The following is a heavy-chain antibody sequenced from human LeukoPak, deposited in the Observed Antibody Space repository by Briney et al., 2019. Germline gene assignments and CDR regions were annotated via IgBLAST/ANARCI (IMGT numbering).Heavy chain of an antibody. J-gene: IGHJ5*02. V-gene: IGHV3-23*01. CDR3: AKDSFPVIPAAENWFDP. D-gene: IGHD2-2*01. CDR2: ISGSGGST. CDR1: GFTFSSYA. Sequence: GGSLRLSCAASGFTFSSYAMSWVRQAPGKGLEWVSAISGSGGSTYYADSVKGRFTISRDNSKNTLYLQMNSLRAEDTAVYYCAKDSFPVIPAAENWFDPWGQGTLVTFSS.